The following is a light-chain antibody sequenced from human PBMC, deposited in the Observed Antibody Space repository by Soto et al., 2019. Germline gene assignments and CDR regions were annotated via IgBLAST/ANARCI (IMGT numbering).Light chain of an antibody. Sequence: QSVLTQPPSASGTPGQRVTISCSGSSSNIGSNTVNWYQQLPGTAPKLLIYSNNQRPSGVPDRFSGSKSGTSASLAISGLQSEDEADYYCAAWVDTLNGYVSATGTKVTVL. J-gene: IGLJ1*01. CDR2: SNN. CDR3: AAWVDTLNGYV. V-gene: IGLV1-44*01. CDR1: SSNIGSNT.